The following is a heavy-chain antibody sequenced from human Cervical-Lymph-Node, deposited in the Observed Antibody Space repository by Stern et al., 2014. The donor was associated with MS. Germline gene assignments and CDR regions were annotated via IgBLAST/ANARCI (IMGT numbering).Heavy chain of an antibody. CDR3: ARWRVITTRFRYLDY. Sequence: EVQLVESGAELKKPGESLQISCSASGYSFSDYWIAWVRQVPGKGLEWMGVIYPGDSETRYSPSFRGHVIISVDKATNKAYLQWSSLKASDTAMYFCARWRVITTRFRYLDYWGQGTLVTVSS. CDR2: IYPGDSET. J-gene: IGHJ4*02. CDR1: GYSFSDYW. D-gene: IGHD4/OR15-4a*01. V-gene: IGHV5-51*03.